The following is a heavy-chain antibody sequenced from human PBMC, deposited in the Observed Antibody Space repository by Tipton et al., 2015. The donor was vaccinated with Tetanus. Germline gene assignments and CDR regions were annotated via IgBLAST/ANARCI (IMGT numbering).Heavy chain of an antibody. CDR2: ISQSGST. D-gene: IGHD2-15*01. V-gene: IGHV4-39*07. CDR1: GGSINSGNYH. J-gene: IGHJ4*02. Sequence: TLSLTCTVSGGSINSGNYHWGWIRQPPGKGLEWIGEISQSGSTKYNPSLKSRVTISVDTSKNQFSLKLSSVTAADTAIYYCASLLDRGDWGQGTRVTVSS. CDR3: ASLLDRGD.